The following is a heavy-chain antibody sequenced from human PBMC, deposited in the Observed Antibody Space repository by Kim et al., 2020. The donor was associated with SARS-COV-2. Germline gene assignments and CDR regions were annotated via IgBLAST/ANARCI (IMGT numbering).Heavy chain of an antibody. J-gene: IGHJ6*04. Sequence: GGSLRLSCAASGFTFSSYNMNWVRQAPGKGLEWVSSISSSSYIYYADSVKGRFTISRDNAKNSLYLQMNSLRAEDTAVYYCARGITMVRGSDVWGKGTTVTVSS. CDR1: GFTFSSYN. V-gene: IGHV3-21*01. CDR2: ISSSSYI. D-gene: IGHD3-10*01. CDR3: ARGITMVRGSDV.